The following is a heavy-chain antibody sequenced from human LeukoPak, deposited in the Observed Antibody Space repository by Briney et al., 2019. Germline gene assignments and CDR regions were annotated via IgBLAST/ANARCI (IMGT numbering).Heavy chain of an antibody. CDR3: AREGAYYYYYMDV. D-gene: IGHD3-16*01. CDR1: GFTFSDYY. CDR2: ISSSGSTI. Sequence: GGSLRLSCAASGFTFSDYYMSWIRQAPGKGLKWVSYISSSGSTIYYADSVKGRFTISRDNAKNSLYLQMNSLRAEDTAVYYCAREGAYYYYYMDVWGKGTTVTVSS. J-gene: IGHJ6*03. V-gene: IGHV3-11*04.